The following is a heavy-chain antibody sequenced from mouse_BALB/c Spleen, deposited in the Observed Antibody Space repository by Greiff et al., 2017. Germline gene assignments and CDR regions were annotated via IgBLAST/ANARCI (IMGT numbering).Heavy chain of an antibody. CDR3: ARDGNHYEGYAMDY. J-gene: IGHJ4*01. CDR1: GYTFTDYV. V-gene: IGHV1-77*01. D-gene: IGHD2-1*01. CDR2: IYLGSGST. Sequence: QVHVKQSGPELVKPGASVKMSCKASGYTFTDYVISWVKQRTGQGLEWIGEIYLGSGSTYYNEKFKGKATLTADKSSNTAYMQLSSLTSEDSAVYFCARDGNHYEGYAMDYWGQGTSVTVSS.